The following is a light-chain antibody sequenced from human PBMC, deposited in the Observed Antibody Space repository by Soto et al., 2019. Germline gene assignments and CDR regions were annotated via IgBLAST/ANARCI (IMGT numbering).Light chain of an antibody. CDR3: SSYAGINNLGV. CDR1: SSDVGGYKY. Sequence: QSALTQPPSASGSPGQSVTISSTGTSSDVGGYKYVSWYQQHPGKAPKLMIFEVNKRPSGVPDRFSGSKSGNTASLTVSGLQAEDEADYYCSSYAGINNLGVFGTGTKVTVL. V-gene: IGLV2-8*01. J-gene: IGLJ1*01. CDR2: EVN.